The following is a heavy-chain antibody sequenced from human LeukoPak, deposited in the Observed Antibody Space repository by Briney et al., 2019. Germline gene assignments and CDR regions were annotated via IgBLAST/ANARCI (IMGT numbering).Heavy chain of an antibody. Sequence: GASVKGSCKASGYTFTGYYMHWVRQAPGQGLEWMGWINPNSGGTNYAQKFQGRVTMTRDTSISTAYMELSRLRSDDTAVYYCAALPRYCSSTRCYWSSFDYWGQGTLVTVSS. CDR3: AALPRYCSSTRCYWSSFDY. J-gene: IGHJ4*02. D-gene: IGHD2-2*01. CDR2: INPNSGGT. CDR1: GYTFTGYY. V-gene: IGHV1-2*02.